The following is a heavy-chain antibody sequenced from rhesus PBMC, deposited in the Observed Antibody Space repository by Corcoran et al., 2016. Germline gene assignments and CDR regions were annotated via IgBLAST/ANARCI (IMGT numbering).Heavy chain of an antibody. CDR1: GFTFGSYY. CDR3: AKPYGLDS. J-gene: IGHJ6*01. V-gene: IGHV3S25*01. Sequence: EVQLVESGGGLVQPGGSLRLSCTGSGFTFGSYYMYWVRQAPGKGLEWVSAIIPGGGSTYYADSVKGRFTSSRDNSKNTLSLQMNSLRAEDTAVYYCAKPYGLDSWGQGVVVTVSS. CDR2: IIPGGGST.